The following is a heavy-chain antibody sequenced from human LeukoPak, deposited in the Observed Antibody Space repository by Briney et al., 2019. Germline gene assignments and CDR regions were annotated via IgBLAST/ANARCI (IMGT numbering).Heavy chain of an antibody. D-gene: IGHD3-22*01. J-gene: IGHJ4*02. CDR1: GFTFSRYS. CDR3: ARDFYDTSGYYYDY. CDR2: ISGSSSYK. Sequence: PGGSLRLSCAASGFTFSRYSMNWVRQAPGKGLEWVSSISGSSSYKYYADSVKGRFTISRDNAKNPLYLQMNSLRAEDTAVYYCARDFYDTSGYYYDYWGQGTLVTVSS. V-gene: IGHV3-21*01.